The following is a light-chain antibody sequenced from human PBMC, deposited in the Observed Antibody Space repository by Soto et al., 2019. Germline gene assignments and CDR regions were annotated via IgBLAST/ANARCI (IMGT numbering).Light chain of an antibody. CDR1: QSVRSSY. CDR3: QQYSSTPRT. Sequence: EIVLTQSPGTLSLSPGERVTLSCRASQSVRSSYLAWYQQKPGQAPRLLIYGASRRATGIPERFSGSGSGTXXXLXXXRLEPEDFAVYYCQQYSSTPRTFGGGTKVEIK. V-gene: IGKV3-20*01. CDR2: GAS. J-gene: IGKJ4*01.